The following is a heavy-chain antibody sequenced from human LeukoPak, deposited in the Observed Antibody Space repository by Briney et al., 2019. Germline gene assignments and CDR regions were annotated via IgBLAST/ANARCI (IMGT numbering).Heavy chain of an antibody. V-gene: IGHV1-69*05. D-gene: IGHD4-11*01. Sequence: SSVKVSFKASGGTFSSYAISWVRQAPGQGLEWMGRIIPLFGTANYAQKFQDRVTITTDESTSTAYMELSSLRSEDTAMYYCARDHYSNYDGFDYWGQGTLVTVSS. CDR2: IIPLFGTA. CDR1: GGTFSSYA. CDR3: ARDHYSNYDGFDY. J-gene: IGHJ4*02.